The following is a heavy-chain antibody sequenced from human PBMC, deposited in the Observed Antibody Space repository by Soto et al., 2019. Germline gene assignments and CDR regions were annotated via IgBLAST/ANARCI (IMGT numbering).Heavy chain of an antibody. J-gene: IGHJ1*01. Sequence: EVQLVESGGGLVQPGGSLRLSCAASGFTVSNNYMSWVRQAPGQGLEWVSVFYSGGSTYYADSVMGRFTISRDNSKNSLYLQMNSLRAGDTAVYYCARSTNSWSHFQHWGRGTLVTVSS. D-gene: IGHD6-13*01. CDR1: GFTVSNNY. CDR3: ARSTNSWSHFQH. V-gene: IGHV3-66*01. CDR2: FYSGGST.